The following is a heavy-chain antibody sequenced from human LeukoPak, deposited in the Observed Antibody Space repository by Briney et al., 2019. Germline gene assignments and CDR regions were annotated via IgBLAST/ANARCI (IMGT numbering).Heavy chain of an antibody. V-gene: IGHV7-4-1*02. J-gene: IGHJ3*02. CDR1: GYTFTSYA. CDR3: ARVYYYDSSGQDAFDI. CDR2: LNTNTGNP. D-gene: IGHD3-22*01. Sequence: ASVKVSCKDSGYTFTSYAMNWVRQAPGQGLEWMGWLNTNTGNPTYAQGFTGRFVFSLDTSVSTAYLQISSLKAEDTAVYYCARVYYYDSSGQDAFDIWGQGTMVTVSS.